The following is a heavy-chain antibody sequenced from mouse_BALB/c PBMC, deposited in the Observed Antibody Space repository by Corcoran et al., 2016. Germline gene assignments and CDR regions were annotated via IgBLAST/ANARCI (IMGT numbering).Heavy chain of an antibody. CDR1: GYTFTDYY. CDR2: IYPGSGNT. Sequence: QVQLQQSGAELARPGASVKLSCKASGYTFTDYYINWVKQRTGQGLEWIGEIYPGSGNTYYNEKFKGKATLTADKSSSTAYMQPSSLTSEDSAVYFWATGLAYWGQGTLVTVSA. V-gene: IGHV1-77*01. CDR3: ATGLAY. J-gene: IGHJ3*01.